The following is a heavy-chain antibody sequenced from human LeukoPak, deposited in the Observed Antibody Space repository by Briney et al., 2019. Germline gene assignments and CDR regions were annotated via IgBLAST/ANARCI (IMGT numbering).Heavy chain of an antibody. CDR3: TKEAGSGWYTGSVY. D-gene: IGHD6-19*01. Sequence: GGSLRLSCAASGFIFDDYGMSWVRHVPGKGLEWVSGINWNGGSTGYADSVKGRFTMSRDNAKNSLYLQMDSLRAEDTALYYCTKEAGSGWYTGSVYWGQGTLVTVSS. CDR2: INWNGGST. CDR1: GFIFDDYG. V-gene: IGHV3-20*04. J-gene: IGHJ4*02.